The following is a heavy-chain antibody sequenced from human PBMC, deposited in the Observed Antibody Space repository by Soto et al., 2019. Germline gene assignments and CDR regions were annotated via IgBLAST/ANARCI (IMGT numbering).Heavy chain of an antibody. J-gene: IGHJ5*02. CDR1: GYKFATYW. Sequence: GESLKTSCKGSGYKFATYWIAWVRQMPGRGLEWMGIIYPGNSKTIYSPSFQGLVTISADTSLNTAYLQWDSLRASDTAIYYCARGFTGSAGRFDPWGQGTVVTGS. CDR2: IYPGNSKT. V-gene: IGHV5-51*01. D-gene: IGHD2-8*02. CDR3: ARGFTGSAGRFDP.